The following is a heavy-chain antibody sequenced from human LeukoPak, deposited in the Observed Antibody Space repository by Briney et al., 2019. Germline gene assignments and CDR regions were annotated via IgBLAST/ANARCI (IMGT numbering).Heavy chain of an antibody. CDR1: GFTFSSYG. CDR2: IWYDGSNK. J-gene: IGHJ6*02. D-gene: IGHD4-17*01. V-gene: IGHV3-33*01. CDR3: AREDGDYVGVWYYGMDV. Sequence: GRSLRLSCAASGFTFSSYGMHWVRQAPGKGLEWVAVIWYDGSNKYYADSVKGRFTISRDNSKNTLYLQMNSLRAEDTAVYYCAREDGDYVGVWYYGMDVWGQGTTVTVSS.